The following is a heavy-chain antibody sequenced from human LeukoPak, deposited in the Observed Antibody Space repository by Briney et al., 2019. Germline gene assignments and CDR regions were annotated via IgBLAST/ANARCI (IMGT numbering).Heavy chain of an antibody. V-gene: IGHV1-18*01. Sequence: GASVKVSCKASGYTFTSYGISWVRQAPGQELEWMGWISAYNGNTNYAQKLQGRVTMTTDTSTSTAYMELRSLRSDDTAVYYCARDLGIAVAGTVVDYWGQGTLVTVSS. J-gene: IGHJ4*02. CDR3: ARDLGIAVAGTVVDY. CDR2: ISAYNGNT. D-gene: IGHD6-19*01. CDR1: GYTFTSYG.